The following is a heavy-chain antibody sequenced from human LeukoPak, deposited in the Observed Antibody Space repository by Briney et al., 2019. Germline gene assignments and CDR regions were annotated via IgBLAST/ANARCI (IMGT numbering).Heavy chain of an antibody. D-gene: IGHD3-10*01. CDR3: ARQHYYGPTGFDP. CDR2: IYYSGST. Sequence: RASETLSLTCTVSGGSISSNYWSWIRQPPGKGLEGIGYIYYSGSTNYNPSLKSRVTISVDTSKNQFSLKLSSVTAADTAVYYCARQHYYGPTGFDPWGQGTLVTVSS. J-gene: IGHJ5*02. CDR1: GGSISSNY. V-gene: IGHV4-59*08.